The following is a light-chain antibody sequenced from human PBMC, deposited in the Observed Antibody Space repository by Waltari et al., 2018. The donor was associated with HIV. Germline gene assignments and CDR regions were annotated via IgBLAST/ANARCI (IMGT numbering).Light chain of an antibody. CDR3: QSFHGITAV. Sequence: NFMLTQPHSVSASPGKTVTISCTGSSGRVASNYVQWYQQRPGSAPTTVIYKDDQRPSGVPGRCSGSSNSSSNSASLTISGLKTEDEADYDCQSFHGITAVFGGGTKLTVL. J-gene: IGLJ3*02. V-gene: IGLV6-57*02. CDR1: SGRVASNY. CDR2: KDD.